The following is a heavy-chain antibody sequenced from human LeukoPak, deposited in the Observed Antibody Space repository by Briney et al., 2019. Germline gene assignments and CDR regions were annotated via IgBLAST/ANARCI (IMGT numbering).Heavy chain of an antibody. Sequence: GGSLRLSCAASGFTFSSYSMNWVRQAPGKGLEWVSYIRSGGSPIYYADSVKGRFTISRDNAKSSLYLQMNSLRDEDTAVYYCVRDPEALDFWGQGTPVTVSS. CDR1: GFTFSSYS. CDR2: IRSGGSPI. V-gene: IGHV3-48*02. CDR3: VRDPEALDF. J-gene: IGHJ4*02.